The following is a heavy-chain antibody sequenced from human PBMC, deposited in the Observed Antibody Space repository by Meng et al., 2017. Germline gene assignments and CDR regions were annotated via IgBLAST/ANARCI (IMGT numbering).Heavy chain of an antibody. V-gene: IGHV1-69*01. J-gene: IGHJ4*02. CDR1: GGTFSSYA. D-gene: IGHD4-11*01. CDR3: ARDDYSNYLPFDY. CDR2: IIPIFGTA. Sequence: QGQLVQSGAEVKKPGSSGKVSCKASGGTFSSYAISWVRQAPGQGLEWMGGIIPIFGTANYAQKFQGRVTITADESTSTAYMELSSLRSEDAAVYYCARDDYSNYLPFDYWGQGTLVTVSS.